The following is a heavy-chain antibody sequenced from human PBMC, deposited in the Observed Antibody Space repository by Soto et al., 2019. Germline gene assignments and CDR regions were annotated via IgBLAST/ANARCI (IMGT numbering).Heavy chain of an antibody. D-gene: IGHD5-12*01. V-gene: IGHV3-30-3*01. CDR3: ARDLLERLVATGVPYYYYYGMDV. J-gene: IGHJ6*02. CDR1: GFTFSGYA. Sequence: PGGSLRLSCAASGFTFSGYAMHWVRQAPGKGLEWVAVISYDGSNKYYADSVKGRFTISRDNSKNTLYLQMNSLRAEDTAVYYCARDLLERLVATGVPYYYYYGMDVWGQGTTVTISS. CDR2: ISYDGSNK.